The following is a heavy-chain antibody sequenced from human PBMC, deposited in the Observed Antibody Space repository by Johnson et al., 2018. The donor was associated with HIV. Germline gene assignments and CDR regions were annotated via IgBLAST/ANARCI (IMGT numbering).Heavy chain of an antibody. CDR2: ISGTGGST. CDR3: ARRRYSTSWQEAVDI. CDR1: GFTFSSYD. Sequence: VQLVESGGGVVQPGTSLRLSCAASGFTFSSYDMNCVRQAPGKGLEHVSAISGTGGSTYYANSVKGRFTISRDNFKNTLYLQMGSLTAEAMAVDYCARRRYSTSWQEAVDIWGRGTMVTVSS. J-gene: IGHJ3*02. V-gene: IGHV3-64*01. D-gene: IGHD6-13*01.